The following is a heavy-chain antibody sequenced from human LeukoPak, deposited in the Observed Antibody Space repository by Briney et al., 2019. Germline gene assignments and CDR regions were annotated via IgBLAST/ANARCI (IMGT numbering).Heavy chain of an antibody. V-gene: IGHV3-53*01. CDR3: ARSTRLTFDY. J-gene: IGHJ4*02. D-gene: IGHD2-2*01. CDR1: GFTVSSNY. CDR2: TYSGGST. Sequence: GGSLRLSCAASGFTVSSNYMSWVRQAPGKGLEWVSVTYSGGSTYYADSVKGRFTISRDNSKNTLYLQMNSLRAEDTAVYYCARSTRLTFDYWGQGTLVTVSS.